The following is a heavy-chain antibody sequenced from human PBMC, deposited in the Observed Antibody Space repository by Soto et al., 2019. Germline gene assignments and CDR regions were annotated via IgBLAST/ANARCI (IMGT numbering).Heavy chain of an antibody. Sequence: SETLSLTCTVSGGSISSGGYYWSWIRQHPGKGLEWIGYIYYSGSTYYNPSLKSRVTISVDTSKNQFSLKLSSVTAADTAVYYCARLYIVGTTTSYGMDVWGQGTTVTVSS. CDR1: GGSISSGGYY. CDR3: ARLYIVGTTTSYGMDV. CDR2: IYYSGST. D-gene: IGHD1-26*01. V-gene: IGHV4-31*03. J-gene: IGHJ6*02.